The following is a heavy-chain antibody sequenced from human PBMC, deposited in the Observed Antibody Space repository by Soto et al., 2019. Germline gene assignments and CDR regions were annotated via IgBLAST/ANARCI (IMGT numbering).Heavy chain of an antibody. CDR1: GYSFTSYW. CDR3: ARQGYCSRTSCRGVSWFDP. Sequence: EVQLVQSGAEVKKPGESLKISCKGSGYSFTSYWIGWVRQMPGKGLEWMGIIYPGDSDTRYSPSFQGQVTISADKSSSTAYLQWSSLKASDTAMYYCARQGYCSRTSCRGVSWFDPWGQGTLVTVSS. J-gene: IGHJ5*02. D-gene: IGHD2-2*01. V-gene: IGHV5-51*01. CDR2: IYPGDSDT.